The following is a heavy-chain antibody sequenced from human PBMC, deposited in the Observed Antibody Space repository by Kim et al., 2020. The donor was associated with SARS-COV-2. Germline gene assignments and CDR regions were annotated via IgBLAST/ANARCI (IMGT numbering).Heavy chain of an antibody. Sequence: ASVKVSCKASGYTFTSYGISWVRQAPGQGLEWMGWISSYNGNTNYAQKLQGRVTMTTDTSTSTAYMELRSLRSDDTAVYYCAMTLPHKNFDYWGQGTLVTVSS. CDR3: AMTLPHKNFDY. CDR1: GYTFTSYG. D-gene: IGHD2-21*02. V-gene: IGHV1-18*04. J-gene: IGHJ4*02. CDR2: ISSYNGNT.